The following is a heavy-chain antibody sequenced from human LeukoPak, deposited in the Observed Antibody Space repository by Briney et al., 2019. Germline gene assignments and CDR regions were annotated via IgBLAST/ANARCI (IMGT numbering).Heavy chain of an antibody. J-gene: IGHJ4*02. CDR3: AKYYSDSSSYIDY. CDR1: GFTFSTYA. D-gene: IGHD3-22*01. Sequence: GGSLRLSCAASGFTFSTYAMSWVRQAPGKGLEWVSAISGSGGSIYYADSVRGRFTISRDSSKNTLYLQMNSLRAEDTAVYYCAKYYSDSSSYIDYWGQGTLVTVSS. V-gene: IGHV3-23*01. CDR2: ISGSGGSI.